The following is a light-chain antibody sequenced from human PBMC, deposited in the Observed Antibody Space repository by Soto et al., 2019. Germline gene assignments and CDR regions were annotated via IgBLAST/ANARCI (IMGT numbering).Light chain of an antibody. CDR3: QQYYSTPDT. Sequence: DIVMTQSPDSLAVSLGERATINCKSSQNLLYTSNNKNYLAWYQQKSGQPPKLLFSWASTRASGVPDRFSGSGSGTDFTLTIRSLQAEDVAVYFCQQYYSTPDTFGQGTKLEIK. CDR1: QNLLYTSNNKNY. V-gene: IGKV4-1*01. CDR2: WAS. J-gene: IGKJ2*01.